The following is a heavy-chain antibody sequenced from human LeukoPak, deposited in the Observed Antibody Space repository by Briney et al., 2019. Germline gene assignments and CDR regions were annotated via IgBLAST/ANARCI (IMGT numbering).Heavy chain of an antibody. V-gene: IGHV4-38-2*01. CDR3: ARGRAVVVAATPSDYFDY. CDR1: GYSISSGYY. D-gene: IGHD2-15*01. CDR2: IYHSGST. J-gene: IGHJ4*02. Sequence: SETLSLTCAVSGYSISSGYYWGWIRQPPGKGLEWIGSIYHSGSTYYNPSLKSRVTISVDTFKNQFSLKLSSVTAADTAVYYCARGRAVVVAATPSDYFDYWGQGTLVTVSS.